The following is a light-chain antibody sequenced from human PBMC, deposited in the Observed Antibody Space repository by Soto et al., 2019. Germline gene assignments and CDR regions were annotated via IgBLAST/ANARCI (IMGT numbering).Light chain of an antibody. CDR3: QQLNSYPLT. J-gene: IGKJ3*01. Sequence: DIQLTQSPSFLSASVGGRVTITCRASQAISSHLAWYQQKPGKAPNLRIYGASTLQSGVPSRFSGSGSGTQFTLTIRSLQPEDFATYYCQQLNSYPLTFGPGTTVDIK. CDR1: QAISSH. V-gene: IGKV1-9*01. CDR2: GAS.